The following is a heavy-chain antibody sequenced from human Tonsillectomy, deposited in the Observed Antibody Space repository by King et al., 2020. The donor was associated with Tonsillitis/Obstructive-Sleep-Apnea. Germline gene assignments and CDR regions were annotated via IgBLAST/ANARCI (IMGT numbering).Heavy chain of an antibody. V-gene: IGHV1-18*01. CDR1: GYSFTSYG. D-gene: IGHD3-22*01. CDR3: ARDSMSHYYDSSGYYTFDY. Sequence: VQLVESGAEVKKPGASVKVSCKASGYSFTSYGISWVRQAPGQGLEWMGWISAYNGNTNCAPKLQGRVTMTTDTSTSATYMELRSLRSDDTAVYYCARDSMSHYYDSSGYYTFDYWGQGTLVTVSS. CDR2: ISAYNGNT. J-gene: IGHJ4*02.